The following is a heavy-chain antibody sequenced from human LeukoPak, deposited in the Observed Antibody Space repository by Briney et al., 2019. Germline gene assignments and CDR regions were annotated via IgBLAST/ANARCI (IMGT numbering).Heavy chain of an antibody. Sequence: PGGSLRLSCAASGFTFSKYAMSWFRQAPGKGLEWVSTIRGSGDSTYYADSVKGRFTIYRDSSKNTLYLQMDSLRAEDTAIYYCAKHVVPAAKLDAFDIWGQGTMVTVSS. CDR3: AKHVVPAAKLDAFDI. CDR1: GFTFSKYA. J-gene: IGHJ3*02. CDR2: IRGSGDST. D-gene: IGHD2-2*01. V-gene: IGHV3-23*01.